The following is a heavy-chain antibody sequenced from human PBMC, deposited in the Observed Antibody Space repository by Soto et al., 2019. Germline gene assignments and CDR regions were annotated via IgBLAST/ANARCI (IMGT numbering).Heavy chain of an antibody. CDR2: IIPIFGTA. CDR3: ARGVPVGDCSSNSCSRLDP. CDR1: GGTFSSYA. Sequence: VASVKVSCKASGGTFSSYAISWVRQAPGQGLEWMGGIIPIFGTANYAQKFQGRVTITADESTSTAYMGLSSLRSEDTAVYYCARGVPVGDCSSNSCSRLDPWGQGTLVAASS. J-gene: IGHJ5*02. D-gene: IGHD2-2*01. V-gene: IGHV1-69*13.